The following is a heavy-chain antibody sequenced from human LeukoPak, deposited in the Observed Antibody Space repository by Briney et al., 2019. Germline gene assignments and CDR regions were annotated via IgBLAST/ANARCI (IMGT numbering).Heavy chain of an antibody. D-gene: IGHD1-26*01. J-gene: IGHJ5*02. V-gene: IGHV3-23*01. CDR3: ANVESGLLGHNWFDP. CDR2: ISGSGGST. Sequence: GGSLRLSCAASGFTFSSYAMSWVRQAPGKGLEWVSAISGSGGSTYYADSVKGRFTISRDNSKNTLYLQMNSLRAEDTAEYYCANVESGLLGHNWFDPWGQGTLVTVSS. CDR1: GFTFSSYA.